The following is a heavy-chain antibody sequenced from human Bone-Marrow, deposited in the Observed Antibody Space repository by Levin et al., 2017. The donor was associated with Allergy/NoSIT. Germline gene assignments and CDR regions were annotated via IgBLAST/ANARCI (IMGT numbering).Heavy chain of an antibody. CDR3: AKDHDARKSVAGTGSNWFDP. CDR2: INPKSGGT. V-gene: IGHV1-2*02. Sequence: ASVKVSCKAFGYTLNGYYMHWVRQAPGQGLEWMGWINPKSGGTNYADKFQGRVTMPTDTSINTAYMELSSLSPDDTAVYYCAKDHDARKSVAGTGSNWFDPWGQGTLVTVSS. CDR1: GYTLNGYY. D-gene: IGHD6-19*01. J-gene: IGHJ5*02.